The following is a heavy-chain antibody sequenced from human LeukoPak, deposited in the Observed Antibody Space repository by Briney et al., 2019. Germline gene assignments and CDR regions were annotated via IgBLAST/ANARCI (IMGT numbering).Heavy chain of an antibody. Sequence: GASVKVSCKASGYTFTHHGVTWVRRAPGQGLEWMGWISAYNGDTNYAQEFQGRITMTTDASTSTAYMELRSLRYDDTAVYYCARDPSNTSGRYQYFDLWGRGTLVTVSS. CDR1: GYTFTHHG. CDR3: ARDPSNTSGRYQYFDL. D-gene: IGHD6-19*01. CDR2: ISAYNGDT. J-gene: IGHJ2*01. V-gene: IGHV1-18*01.